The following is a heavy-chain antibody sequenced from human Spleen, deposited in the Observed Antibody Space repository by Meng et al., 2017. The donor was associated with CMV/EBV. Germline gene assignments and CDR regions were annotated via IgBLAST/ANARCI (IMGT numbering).Heavy chain of an antibody. V-gene: IGHV1-18*01. CDR2: ISAYNGNT. Sequence: FTSYGISWVRQAPGQGLEWMGWISAYNGNTNYAQKLQGRVTMTTDTSTSTAYMELRSLRSDDTAVYYCARAPNIVVVPAAMGWYFDLWGRGTLVTVSS. CDR1: FTSYG. CDR3: ARAPNIVVVPAAMGWYFDL. J-gene: IGHJ2*01. D-gene: IGHD2-2*01.